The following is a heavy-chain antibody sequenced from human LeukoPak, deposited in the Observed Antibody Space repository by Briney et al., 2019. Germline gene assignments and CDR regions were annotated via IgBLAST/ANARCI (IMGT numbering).Heavy chain of an antibody. V-gene: IGHV1-58*01. CDR3: AGTIYYYDSSGYAASLQH. J-gene: IGHJ1*01. Sequence: SVKVSCKVSGFTFSRSAVQWVRQPRGQRLEWIGWIVVGSGDTNYAPNFQERVTITRDVSTTTVYMELSSLTPEDTAVYYCAGTIYYYDSSGYAASLQHWGQGTLVTVSS. CDR1: GFTFSRSA. CDR2: IVVGSGDT. D-gene: IGHD3-22*01.